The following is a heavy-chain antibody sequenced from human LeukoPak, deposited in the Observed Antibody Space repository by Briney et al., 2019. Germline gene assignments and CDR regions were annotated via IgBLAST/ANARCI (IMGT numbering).Heavy chain of an antibody. CDR2: IYFSGTT. J-gene: IGHJ3*01. Sequence: SETLSLTCTVSGGSISRSISDYRDWIRQPPDKGLEWIGSIYFSGTTHYTPSLQSRVTVSVDTSKNQFSLKLNSVTAADTAVYYCARRGTMTRNRDAFDVWGQGTMVTVSS. CDR1: GGSISRSISDY. D-gene: IGHD4-17*01. CDR3: ARRGTMTRNRDAFDV. V-gene: IGHV4-39*01.